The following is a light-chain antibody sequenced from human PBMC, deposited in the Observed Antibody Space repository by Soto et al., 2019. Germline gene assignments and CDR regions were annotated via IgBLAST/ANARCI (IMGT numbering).Light chain of an antibody. CDR3: ATWDDSLSGVV. CDR1: SSNIGNHF. J-gene: IGLJ2*01. Sequence: QSVLTQSPSVSGTPGQRVTISCSGGSSNIGNHFVYWHQQLPGMAPRLLIYKNGQRPSGIPDRFSGSKSGTSASLAISGLRSEDEADYYCATWDDSLSGVVFGGGTKLTVL. CDR2: KNG. V-gene: IGLV1-47*01.